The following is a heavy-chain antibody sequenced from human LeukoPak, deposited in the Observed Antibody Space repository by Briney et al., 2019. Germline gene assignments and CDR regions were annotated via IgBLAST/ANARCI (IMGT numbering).Heavy chain of an antibody. J-gene: IGHJ4*02. CDR1: XFTXXXXW. D-gene: IGHD1-26*01. CDR2: IKQDGSEK. CDR3: ARDKDLRGNSGSYFDS. Sequence: RLSXXXXXFTXXXXWMXXXXXXXXXXLEXVAXIKQDGSEKYSVDSVKGRFTISRDNAKNSLYLQMSSLRAEDTAIYYCARDKDLRGNSGSYFDSWGQGTLVTVSS. V-gene: IGHV3-7*01.